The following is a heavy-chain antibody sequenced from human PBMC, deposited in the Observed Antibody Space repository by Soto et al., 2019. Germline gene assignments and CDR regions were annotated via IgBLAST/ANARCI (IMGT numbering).Heavy chain of an antibody. V-gene: IGHV3-21*01. CDR1: GFTFSTYS. Sequence: PGGSLRLSCAASGFTFSTYSMNWVRQAPGKGLEWVSSISSSSGYIYYADSVKGRFTISRDNAKNSLYLQMNSLRAEDTAVYYCARDHDGSLDYWGQGTLVTVSS. D-gene: IGHD1-1*01. CDR2: ISSSSGYI. CDR3: ARDHDGSLDY. J-gene: IGHJ4*02.